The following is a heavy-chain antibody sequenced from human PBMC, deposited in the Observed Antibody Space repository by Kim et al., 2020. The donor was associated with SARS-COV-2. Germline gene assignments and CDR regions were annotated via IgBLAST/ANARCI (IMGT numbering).Heavy chain of an antibody. CDR3: ARDPVYYYGMDV. Sequence: KTSQKFQGRVTITRDTSASTAYMELSSLRSEDTAVYYCARDPVYYYGMDVWGQGTTVTVSS. V-gene: IGHV1-3*01. J-gene: IGHJ6*02.